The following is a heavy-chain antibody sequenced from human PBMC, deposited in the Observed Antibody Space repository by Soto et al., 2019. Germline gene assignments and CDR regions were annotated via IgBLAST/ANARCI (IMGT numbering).Heavy chain of an antibody. CDR3: ARGRGSSGWHR. J-gene: IGHJ5*02. V-gene: IGHV4-34*01. Sequence: ETLSLTCAVYGGSFSGYYWSWIRQPQGKGLEWIGEINHSGSTNYNPSLKSRVTISVDTSKNQFSLKLSSVTAADTAVYYCARGRGSSGWHRWGQGTLVTAPQ. CDR2: INHSGST. CDR1: GGSFSGYY. D-gene: IGHD6-19*01.